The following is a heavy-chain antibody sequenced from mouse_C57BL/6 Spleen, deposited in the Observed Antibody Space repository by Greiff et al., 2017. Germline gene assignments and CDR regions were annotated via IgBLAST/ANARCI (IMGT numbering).Heavy chain of an antibody. J-gene: IGHJ2*01. Sequence: QVQLKQPGAELVRPGSSVKLSCKASGYTFTSYWMHWVKQRPIQGLEWIGNIDPSDSETHYNQKFKDKATLTVDKSSSTAYMQLSSLTSEDSAVYYCARGGYYGSSYGGYWGQGTTLTVSS. CDR3: ARGGYYGSSYGGY. V-gene: IGHV1-52*01. CDR2: IDPSDSET. D-gene: IGHD1-1*01. CDR1: GYTFTSYW.